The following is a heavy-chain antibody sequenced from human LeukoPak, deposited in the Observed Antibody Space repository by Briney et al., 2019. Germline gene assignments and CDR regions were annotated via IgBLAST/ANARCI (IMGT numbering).Heavy chain of an antibody. Sequence: GGCMSLSSAVYTFTFTSNWMSWVSHPPGKGLEWVGNIKEDGREKIYMDSVEGRLTISRHNGTHSLYLQMNSLRTEDAAVYYCAKDADLGATVIGAFDIWGEGPMVTVSS. CDR1: TFTFTSNW. CDR3: AKDADLGATVIGAFDI. CDR2: IKEDGREK. V-gene: IGHV3-7*01. D-gene: IGHD1-26*01. J-gene: IGHJ3*02.